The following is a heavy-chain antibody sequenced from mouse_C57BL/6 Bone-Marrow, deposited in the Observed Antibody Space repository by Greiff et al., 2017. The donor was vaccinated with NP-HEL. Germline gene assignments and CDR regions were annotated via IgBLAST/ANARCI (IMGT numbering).Heavy chain of an antibody. Sequence: VQLKESGGDLVKPGGSLKLSCAASGFTFSSYGMSWVRQTPDKRLEWVATLSSGGSYTYYPDSVKGRFPISRDTAKNTLYLQISSLNSEDTAMYYGASRYYYDSGFAYWGQGTLVTVSA. CDR3: ASRYYYDSGFAY. CDR1: GFTFSSYG. D-gene: IGHD1-1*01. CDR2: LSSGGSYT. J-gene: IGHJ3*01. V-gene: IGHV5-6*01.